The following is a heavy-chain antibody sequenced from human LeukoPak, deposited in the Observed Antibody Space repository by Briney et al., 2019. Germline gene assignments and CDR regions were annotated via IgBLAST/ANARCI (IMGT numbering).Heavy chain of an antibody. D-gene: IGHD6-19*01. V-gene: IGHV4-39*07. J-gene: IGHJ4*02. Sequence: SETLSLTCTVSGGSISSSSYYWGWIRQPPGKGLEWIGSIYYSGSTYYNPSLKSRVTISVDTSKNQFSLKLSSVTAADTAVYYCARGIAVADFWGQGTLVTVSS. CDR2: IYYSGST. CDR1: GGSISSSSYY. CDR3: ARGIAVADF.